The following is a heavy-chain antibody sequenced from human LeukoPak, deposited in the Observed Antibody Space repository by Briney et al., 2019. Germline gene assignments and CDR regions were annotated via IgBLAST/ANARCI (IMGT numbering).Heavy chain of an antibody. CDR1: GYTFTSYD. Sequence: ASVKVSCKASGYTFTSYDINWVRQATGQGLERMGWMNPNSGNTGYAQKFQGRVTMTRNTSISTAYMELSSLRSEDTAVYYCARAGIVGAPQYYFDYWGQGTLVTVSS. V-gene: IGHV1-8*01. J-gene: IGHJ4*02. CDR3: ARAGIVGAPQYYFDY. CDR2: MNPNSGNT. D-gene: IGHD1-26*01.